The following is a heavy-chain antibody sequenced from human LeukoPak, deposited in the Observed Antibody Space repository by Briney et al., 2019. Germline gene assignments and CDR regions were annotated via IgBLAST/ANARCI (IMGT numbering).Heavy chain of an antibody. V-gene: IGHV3-23*01. Sequence: GGSLRLSCAASGFTFSSYGMSWVRQAPGKGLEWVSAISGSGGSTYYADSVKGRFTISRDNSKNTLYLQMNSLRAEDTAVYYCAKPISYYYDSSGSPHDYWGQGTLVTVSS. D-gene: IGHD3-22*01. CDR1: GFTFSSYG. CDR3: AKPISYYYDSSGSPHDY. J-gene: IGHJ4*02. CDR2: ISGSGGST.